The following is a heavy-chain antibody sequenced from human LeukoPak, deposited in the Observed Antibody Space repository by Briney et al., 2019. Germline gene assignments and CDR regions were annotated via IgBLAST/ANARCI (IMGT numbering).Heavy chain of an antibody. V-gene: IGHV4-34*01. J-gene: IGHJ4*02. CDR1: GGSFSGYY. D-gene: IGHD3-10*01. CDR3: ARAREPSMVRGVIPATGFDY. Sequence: PSETLSLTCAVYGGSFSGYYWSWIRQPPGKGLEWIGEINHSGSTNYNPSLKSRVTISVDTSKNQFSLKLSSVTAADTAVYYCARAREPSMVRGVIPATGFDYWGQGTLVTVSS. CDR2: INHSGST.